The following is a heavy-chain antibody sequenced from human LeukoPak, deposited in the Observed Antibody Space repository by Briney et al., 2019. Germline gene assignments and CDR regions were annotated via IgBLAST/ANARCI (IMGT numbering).Heavy chain of an antibody. J-gene: IGHJ4*02. CDR3: AAGIAVPSGFDY. CDR1: GYTLTELS. D-gene: IGHD6-19*01. CDR2: FHPEDGET. Sequence: ASVKVSCKVSGYTLTELSMYWVRQAPGKGLEWMATFHPEDGETIYAQQFQGRVTIREDTSADTAYMQLTSLRSDDTAIYYCAAGIAVPSGFDYWGQGTLVTVSS. V-gene: IGHV1-24*01.